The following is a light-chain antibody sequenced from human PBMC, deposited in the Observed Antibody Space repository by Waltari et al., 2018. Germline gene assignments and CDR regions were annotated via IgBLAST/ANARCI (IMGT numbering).Light chain of an antibody. V-gene: IGKV1-5*03. Sequence: DIQMTQSPSTLSASVGERVTIICRASQSISTWLAWYQQKPGKAPKLLIYKASTVERGVPSRFSGGGSGTEFTLTISSLQPDDFATYYCQQYNTYPRTFGQGTKVEIK. CDR2: KAS. CDR1: QSISTW. CDR3: QQYNTYPRT. J-gene: IGKJ1*01.